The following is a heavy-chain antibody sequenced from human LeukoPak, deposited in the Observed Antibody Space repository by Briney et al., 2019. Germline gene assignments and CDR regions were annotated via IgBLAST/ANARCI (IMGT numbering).Heavy chain of an antibody. J-gene: IGHJ3*01. V-gene: IGHV3-33*01. D-gene: IGHD2-15*01. CDR1: GFTCTSYA. CDR3: AREWSAFDF. Sequence: GRSLGLSCAASGFTCTSYAMHWVRQAPGKGLEWVAVAWQRGTDTAYADSVKGRFTISRDNSKNTLFLQMDSLRAEDTAIYYCAREWSAFDFWGQGTMVTVSS. CDR2: AWQRGTDT.